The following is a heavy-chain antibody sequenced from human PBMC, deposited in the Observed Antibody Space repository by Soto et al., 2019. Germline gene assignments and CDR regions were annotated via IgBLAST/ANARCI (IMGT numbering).Heavy chain of an antibody. D-gene: IGHD6-13*01. CDR2: ISSSSSYT. V-gene: IGHV3-11*05. J-gene: IGHJ5*02. CDR3: GTSIAAAAPTYRFDP. Sequence: QVQLVESGGGLVKPGGSLRLSCAASGFTFSDYYMSWIRQAPGKGLEWVSYISSSSSYTNYADSVKGRFTIARDNAKNSLSYQMTSLRAENSAVDYCGTSIAAAAPTYRFDPWGQGTLVTVSS. CDR1: GFTFSDYY.